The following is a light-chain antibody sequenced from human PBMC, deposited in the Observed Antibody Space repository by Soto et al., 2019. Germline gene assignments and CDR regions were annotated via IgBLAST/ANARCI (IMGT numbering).Light chain of an antibody. CDR2: DAS. V-gene: IGKV3-11*01. Sequence: EIVLTQSPATLSLSPGERATLSCRASQSVSSYLVWYQQKPGQAPRLLIYDASNRANGIPARFSGSGSGTDFPLTISSLEPEDFAVYYCQQRINWPLTFCGGTKVEIK. J-gene: IGKJ4*01. CDR1: QSVSSY. CDR3: QQRINWPLT.